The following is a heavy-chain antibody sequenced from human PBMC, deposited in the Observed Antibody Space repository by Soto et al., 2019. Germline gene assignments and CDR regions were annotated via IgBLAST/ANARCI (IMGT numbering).Heavy chain of an antibody. CDR1: GGTFSSYT. CDR3: ARGNHKQWLVLVYYYYYMDV. J-gene: IGHJ6*03. CDR2: IIPILGIA. D-gene: IGHD6-19*01. V-gene: IGHV1-69*02. Sequence: GASVKVSCKACGGTFSSYTISWVRQAPGQGLEWMGRIIPILGIANYAQKFQGRVTMTRNTSISTAYMELSSLRSEDTAVYYCARGNHKQWLVLVYYYYYMDVWGKGTTVTVSS.